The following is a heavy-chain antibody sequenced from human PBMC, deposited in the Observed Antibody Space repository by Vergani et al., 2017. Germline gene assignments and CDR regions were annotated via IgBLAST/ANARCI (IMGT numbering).Heavy chain of an antibody. CDR3: TTGFPGSSWSTY. Sequence: EVQLVESGGGLEQPGRSLRLSCRASGLTFTDYGISWVRQAPGKGLEWVGFVRNKEDGGTQEHDACVKGRFTISRDDSKAIAYLQMNSLKTEDTAVYYCTTGFPGSSWSTYWGQGTLVTVSS. CDR2: VRNKEDGGTQ. J-gene: IGHJ4*01. CDR1: GLTFTDYG. D-gene: IGHD6-13*01. V-gene: IGHV3-49*04.